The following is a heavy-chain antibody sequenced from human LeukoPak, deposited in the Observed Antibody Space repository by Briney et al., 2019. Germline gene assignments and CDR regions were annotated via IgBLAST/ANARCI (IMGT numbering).Heavy chain of an antibody. CDR3: ARDPGMEYYFDY. CDR2: INPSGGST. CDR1: GYTFTSYG. D-gene: IGHD3-3*01. V-gene: IGHV1-46*01. Sequence: ASVKVSCKASGYTFTSYGISWVRQAPGQGLEWMGIINPSGGSTSYAQKFQGRVTMTRDMSTSTVYMELSSLRSEDTAVYYCARDPGMEYYFDYWGQGTLVTVSS. J-gene: IGHJ4*02.